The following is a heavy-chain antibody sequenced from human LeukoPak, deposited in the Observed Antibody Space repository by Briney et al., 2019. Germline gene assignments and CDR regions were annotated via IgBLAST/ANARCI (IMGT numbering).Heavy chain of an antibody. CDR2: ISGSGGST. D-gene: IGHD2-2*01. J-gene: IGHJ4*02. CDR1: GFTFSSYA. Sequence: PGGSLRLSCAASGFTFSSYAMSWVRRAPGKGLEWVSAISGSGGSTYYADSVKGRFTISRDNSKNTLYLQMNSLRAEDTAVYYCAKVPEPYQLLSAPDYWGQGTLVTVSS. CDR3: AKVPEPYQLLSAPDY. V-gene: IGHV3-23*01.